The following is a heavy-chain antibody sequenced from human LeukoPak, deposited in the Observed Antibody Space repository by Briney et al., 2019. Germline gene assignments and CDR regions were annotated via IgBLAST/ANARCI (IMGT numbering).Heavy chain of an antibody. V-gene: IGHV3-7*03. CDR1: GFTFSNSW. CDR3: ARVNYYDSSGYFVLHAFDI. J-gene: IGHJ3*02. Sequence: GGSLRLSCAASGFTFSNSWMSWVRQAPGKGLEWVANIKQDGSEKYYVDSVKGRFTISRDNAKNSLYLQMNSLRAEDTAVYYCARVNYYDSSGYFVLHAFDIWGQGTMVTVSS. D-gene: IGHD3-22*01. CDR2: IKQDGSEK.